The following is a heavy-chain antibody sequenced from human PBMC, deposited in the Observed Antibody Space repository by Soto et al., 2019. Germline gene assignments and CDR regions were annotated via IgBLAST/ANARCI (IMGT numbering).Heavy chain of an antibody. CDR2: IYYSGST. CDR1: GGSISSGGYY. CDR3: SGWYWSGLMGDYYGMDV. J-gene: IGHJ6*02. D-gene: IGHD6-19*01. V-gene: IGHV4-31*03. Sequence: SETLSLTCTVSGGSISSGGYYWSWIRQHPGKGLEWIGYIYYSGSTYYNPSLKSRVTISVDTSKNQFSLKLSSVTAADTAVYYCSGWYWSGLMGDYYGMDVWGQGTTVTSP.